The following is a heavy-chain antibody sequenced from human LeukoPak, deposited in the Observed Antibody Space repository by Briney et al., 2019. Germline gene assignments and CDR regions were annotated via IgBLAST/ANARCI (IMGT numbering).Heavy chain of an antibody. J-gene: IGHJ4*02. V-gene: IGHV1-2*02. CDR2: INPNMGTT. CDR3: ARDLTSSSSRHFDY. D-gene: IGHD6-6*01. Sequence: ASVTVSCKTSGSAFTSYYLHWVRQAPGQGLEWMGWINPNMGTTDYPQKFQGRVTMTRDTSIRTIYMELNSLTYDDTAAYYCARDLTSSSSRHFDYWGQGSLATVCS. CDR1: GSAFTSYY.